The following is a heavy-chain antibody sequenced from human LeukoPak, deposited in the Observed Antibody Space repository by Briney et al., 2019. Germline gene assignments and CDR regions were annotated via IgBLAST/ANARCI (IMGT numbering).Heavy chain of an antibody. J-gene: IGHJ6*02. CDR2: ISAYNGNT. Sequence: GASVKVSCKASGYTFTSYGISWVRQAPGQGLEWMGWISAYNGNTNYAQKLQGRVTMTTDTSTSTAYMELSSLRSEDTAVYYCARVALNYYYYGMDVWGQGTTVTVSS. V-gene: IGHV1-18*01. CDR3: ARVALNYYYYGMDV. CDR1: GYTFTSYG.